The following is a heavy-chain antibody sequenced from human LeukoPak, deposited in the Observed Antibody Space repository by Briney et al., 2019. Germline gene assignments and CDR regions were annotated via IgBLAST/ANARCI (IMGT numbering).Heavy chain of an antibody. CDR1: GFTFSNAW. CDR3: AKLSVYYDSSGYYYFDY. V-gene: IGHV3-23*01. D-gene: IGHD3-22*01. J-gene: IGHJ4*02. Sequence: GGSLRLSCAASGFTFSNAWMSWVRQAPGKGLEWVSAISGSGGSTYYADSVKGRFTISRDNSKNTLYLQMNSLRAEDTAVYYCAKLSVYYDSSGYYYFDYWGQGTLVTVSS. CDR2: ISGSGGST.